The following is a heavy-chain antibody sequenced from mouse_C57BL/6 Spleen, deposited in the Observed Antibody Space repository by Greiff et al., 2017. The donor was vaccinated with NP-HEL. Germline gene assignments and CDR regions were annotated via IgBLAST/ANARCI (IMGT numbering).Heavy chain of an antibody. J-gene: IGHJ3*01. Sequence: QVQLQQSGPELVKPGASVKISCKASGYAFSSSWMNWVKQRPGKGLEWIGRIYPGDGDTNYNGKFKGKATLTADKSSSTAYMQLSSLTSEDSAVYFCARSIYDGYSLFAYWGQGTLVTVSA. CDR2: IYPGDGDT. CDR3: ARSIYDGYSLFAY. D-gene: IGHD2-3*01. V-gene: IGHV1-82*01. CDR1: GYAFSSSW.